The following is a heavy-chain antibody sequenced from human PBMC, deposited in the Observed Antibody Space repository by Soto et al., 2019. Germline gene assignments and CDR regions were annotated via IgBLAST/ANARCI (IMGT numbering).Heavy chain of an antibody. D-gene: IGHD3-16*01. Sequence: GESLKISCQGSGYSFASYWIGWVRQMPGKDLEWMGIIYPGDSDTRYSPSFQGQVTISADKSLRTAYLQWTSLKASDTALCYFGGTCLFTLGFYYDGMDVWGQGTTVTVSS. J-gene: IGHJ6*02. CDR2: IYPGDSDT. CDR1: GYSFASYW. CDR3: GGTCLFTLGFYYDGMDV. V-gene: IGHV5-51*01.